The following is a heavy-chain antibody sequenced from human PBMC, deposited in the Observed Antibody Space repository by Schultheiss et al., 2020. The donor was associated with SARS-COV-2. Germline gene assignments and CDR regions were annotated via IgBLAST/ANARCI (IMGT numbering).Heavy chain of an antibody. J-gene: IGHJ4*02. V-gene: IGHV3-23*01. Sequence: GGSLRLSCAASGFTFSSYAMSWVRQAPGKGLEWVSAISGSGGSTYYADSVKGRFTISRDNAKNSLYLQMNSLRAEDTAVYYCARSESGSYGGFDYWGQGTLVTVSS. CDR1: GFTFSSYA. D-gene: IGHD1-26*01. CDR2: ISGSGGST. CDR3: ARSESGSYGGFDY.